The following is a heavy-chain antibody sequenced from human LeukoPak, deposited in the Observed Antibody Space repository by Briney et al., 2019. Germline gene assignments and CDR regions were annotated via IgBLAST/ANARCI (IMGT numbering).Heavy chain of an antibody. CDR3: ARDSIYSDNSDYYYDY. V-gene: IGHV3-21*01. CDR2: ISSSSTDI. Sequence: GGSLRLSCAVSGFTFSNYNMNWVRQAPGKGPEWVSFISSSSTDIYYADAVKGRFTISRDNANNALYLQMNSLRAEDTAVYYCARDSIYSDNSDYYYDYWGQGTLVTVSS. J-gene: IGHJ4*02. D-gene: IGHD3-22*01. CDR1: GFTFSNYN.